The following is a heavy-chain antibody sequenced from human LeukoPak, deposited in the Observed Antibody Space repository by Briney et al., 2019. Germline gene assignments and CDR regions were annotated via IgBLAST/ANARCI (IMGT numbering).Heavy chain of an antibody. D-gene: IGHD6-6*01. CDR1: GGSISSYY. CDR2: IYYSGST. V-gene: IGHV4-59*01. CDR3: ARLIAAIPYYFDY. Sequence: PSETLSLTCTVSGGSISSYYWSWIRQPPGKGLEWIGYIYYSGSTNYNPSLKSRVTISVDTSKNQFSLKLSSVTAADTAVYYCARLIAAIPYYFDYWGQGTLVTVSS. J-gene: IGHJ4*02.